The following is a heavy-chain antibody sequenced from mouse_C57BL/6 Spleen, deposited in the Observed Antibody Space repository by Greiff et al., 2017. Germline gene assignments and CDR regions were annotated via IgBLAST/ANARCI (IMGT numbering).Heavy chain of an antibody. CDR3: ASQGDSSGYPYYFDD. CDR2: ISSGGSYT. CDR1: GFTFSSYG. J-gene: IGHJ2*01. D-gene: IGHD3-2*01. V-gene: IGHV5-6*01. Sequence: EVKLMESGGDLVKPGGSLKLSCAASGFTFSSYGMSWVRQTPDKRLEWVATISSGGSYTYYPDSVKGRFTISRDKTENTLYLQMSSLKSEDTAMXYGASQGDSSGYPYYFDDWGQGTTLTVSA.